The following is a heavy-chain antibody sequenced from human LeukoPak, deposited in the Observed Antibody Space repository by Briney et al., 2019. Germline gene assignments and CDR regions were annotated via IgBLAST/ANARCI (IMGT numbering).Heavy chain of an antibody. CDR1: GFTFSDYY. J-gene: IGHJ6*03. CDR3: ARLVGYNFYYYMDV. Sequence: GGSLRPSCAASGFTFSDYYMSWIRQAPGKGLEWVSYISSSGSTIYYADSVKGRFTISRDNAKNSLYLQMNSLRAEDTAVYYCARLVGYNFYYYMDVWGKGTTVTVSS. D-gene: IGHD5-24*01. CDR2: ISSSGSTI. V-gene: IGHV3-11*01.